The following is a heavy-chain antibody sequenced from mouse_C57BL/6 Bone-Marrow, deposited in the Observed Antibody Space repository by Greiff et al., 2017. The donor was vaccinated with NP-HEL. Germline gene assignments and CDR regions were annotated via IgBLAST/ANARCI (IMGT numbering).Heavy chain of an antibody. CDR3: ARWDY. Sequence: VKQSHGKSLEWIGDINPNNGGTSYNQKFKGKATLTVDKSSSTAYMELRSLTSEDSAVYYCARWDYWGQGTTLTVSS. V-gene: IGHV1-26*01. J-gene: IGHJ2*01. CDR2: INPNNGGT.